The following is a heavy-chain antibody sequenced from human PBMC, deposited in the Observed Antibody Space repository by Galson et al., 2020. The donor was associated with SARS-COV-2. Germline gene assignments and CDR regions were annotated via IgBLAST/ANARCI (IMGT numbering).Heavy chain of an antibody. J-gene: IGHJ5*02. V-gene: IGHV4-59*01. CDR1: GGSISSYY. CDR2: LYSSGST. D-gene: IGHD2-2*01. Sequence: ASETLSLTCTVYGGSISSYYWSWIRQPPGKGLEWIGYLYSSGSTNYNPSLKSRVTISVDTSKNQFSLKLSSVTAADTAVYYCAREGVPAAMWDWFDPWGQGTLVTVSS. CDR3: AREGVPAAMWDWFDP.